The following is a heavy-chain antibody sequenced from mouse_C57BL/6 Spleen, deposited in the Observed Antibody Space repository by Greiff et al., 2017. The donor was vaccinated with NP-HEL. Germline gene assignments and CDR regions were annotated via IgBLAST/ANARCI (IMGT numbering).Heavy chain of an antibody. CDR1: GFTFTDYY. CDR3: ARYIGGKGYFDY. Sequence: EVKLVESGGGLVQPGGSLSLSCAASGFTFTDYYMSWVRQPPGKALEWLGFIRNKANGYTTEYSASVKGRFTISRDNSQSILYLQMNALRAEDSATYYCARYIGGKGYFDYWGQGTTLTVSS. J-gene: IGHJ2*01. CDR2: IRNKANGYTT. V-gene: IGHV7-3*01.